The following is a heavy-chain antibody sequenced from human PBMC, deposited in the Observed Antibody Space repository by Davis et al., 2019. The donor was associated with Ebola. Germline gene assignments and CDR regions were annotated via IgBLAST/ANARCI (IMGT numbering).Heavy chain of an antibody. J-gene: IGHJ5*02. CDR3: ARPGTYSSGWYGWFDP. V-gene: IGHV4-34*01. CDR1: GGSFSGYY. CDR2: INHSGST. D-gene: IGHD6-19*01. Sequence: MPSEILSLTCAVYGGSFSGYYWSWIRQPPGKGLEWIGEINHSGSTNYNPSLKSRVTISVDTSKNQFSLKLSSVTAADTAVYYCARPGTYSSGWYGWFDPWGQGTLVTVSS.